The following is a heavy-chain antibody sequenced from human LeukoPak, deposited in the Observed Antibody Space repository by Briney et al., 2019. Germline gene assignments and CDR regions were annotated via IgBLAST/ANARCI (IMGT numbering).Heavy chain of an antibody. CDR3: ASSPYCSGGSCRQYYYYGMDV. J-gene: IGHJ6*02. V-gene: IGHV4-4*07. CDR1: GASISAYY. D-gene: IGHD2-15*01. CDR2: MSGSESINYGTEST. Sequence: SETLSLTCTVSGASISAYYWTWVRQPAGKGLEWIGRMSGSESINYGTESTKYNPSLKSRVTMSVDTSNNQVSLRLTSVTAADTAVYYCASSPYCSGGSCRQYYYYGMDVWGQGTTVTVSS.